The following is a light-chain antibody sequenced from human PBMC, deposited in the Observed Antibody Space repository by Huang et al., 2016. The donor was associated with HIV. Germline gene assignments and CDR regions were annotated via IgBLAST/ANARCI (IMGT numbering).Light chain of an antibody. CDR2: VAS. CDR1: QSVTTR. CDR3: QQYDGYPYT. J-gene: IGKJ2*01. Sequence: DIQMTQSPSTLSASVGDRVTITCRASQSVTTRLAWYQQKPGKAPSLLIYVASRLESGVPSRFSGSGSGTEFTLTINSLQPDDFATYHCQQYDGYPYTFGQGTKLGIK. V-gene: IGKV1-5*03.